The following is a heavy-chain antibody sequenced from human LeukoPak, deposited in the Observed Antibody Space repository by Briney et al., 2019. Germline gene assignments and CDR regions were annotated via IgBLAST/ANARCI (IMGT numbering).Heavy chain of an antibody. Sequence: PGGSLRLSCAASGFTVSTNYMSWVRQAPGKGLEWVSIIYSGGSTYYADSVKGRFTISRDNAEKSLFLQMNSLRAEDTAVYYCVRDGPAFLDFDYWGQGTLVTVSS. D-gene: IGHD2-2*01. J-gene: IGHJ4*02. CDR3: VRDGPAFLDFDY. CDR1: GFTVSTNY. V-gene: IGHV3-53*01. CDR2: IYSGGST.